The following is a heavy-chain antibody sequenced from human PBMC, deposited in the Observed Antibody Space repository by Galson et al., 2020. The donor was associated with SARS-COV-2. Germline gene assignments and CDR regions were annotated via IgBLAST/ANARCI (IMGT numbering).Heavy chain of an antibody. Sequence: ASVKVSCKASGYTFTGYYMHWVRQAPGQGLEWMGWINPNSGGTNYAQKFQGRVTMTRDTSISTAYMELSRLRSDDTAVYYCARDHALKRYCSSTSCSDNWFGPWGQGTLVTVSS. J-gene: IGHJ5*02. D-gene: IGHD2-2*01. V-gene: IGHV1-2*02. CDR1: GYTFTGYY. CDR2: INPNSGGT. CDR3: ARDHALKRYCSSTSCSDNWFGP.